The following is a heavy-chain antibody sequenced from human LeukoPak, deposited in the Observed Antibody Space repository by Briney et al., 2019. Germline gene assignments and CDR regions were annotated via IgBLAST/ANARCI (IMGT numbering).Heavy chain of an antibody. D-gene: IGHD1-26*01. J-gene: IGHJ4*02. CDR1: GGSISSYY. V-gene: IGHV4-59*01. CDR3: SGSYFPVGVVEADY. CDR2: IYYSGST. Sequence: PSETLSLTCTVSGGSISSYYWSWIRQPPGKGREWIGYIYYSGSTNYNPSLKSRVTISVDTSKNQFSLKLSSVTAADTAVYYCSGSYFPVGVVEADYWGQGTLVTVSS.